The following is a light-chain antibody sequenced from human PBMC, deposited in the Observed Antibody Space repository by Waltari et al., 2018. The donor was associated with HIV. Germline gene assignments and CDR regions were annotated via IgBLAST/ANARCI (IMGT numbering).Light chain of an antibody. V-gene: IGLV1-44*01. Sequence: SELTQPPSASGTPGQRVTSSCSGSCSNLGSTAVNLSQHLPETAPKRLIYNNKQRPSGVPDRFSVSKAGTSASLAITGLQSEDEADYYCAAWDDSLHGGVFGTGTKVTVL. J-gene: IGLJ1*01. CDR1: CSNLGSTA. CDR2: NNK. CDR3: AAWDDSLHGGV.